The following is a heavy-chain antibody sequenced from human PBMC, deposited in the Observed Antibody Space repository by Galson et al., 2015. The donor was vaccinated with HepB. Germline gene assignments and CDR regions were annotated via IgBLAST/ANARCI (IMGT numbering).Heavy chain of an antibody. CDR3: ASDGYCSGGSCLPNAFDI. Sequence: SLRLSCAASGFTFSTYSMNWVRQAPGKRLEWISYISTSSSTIYYADSVKGRFTISRDNAKNSLYLQMNSLRDEDTAVYYCASDGYCSGGSCLPNAFDIWGQGTMVTVSS. D-gene: IGHD2-15*01. J-gene: IGHJ3*02. CDR2: ISTSSSTI. CDR1: GFTFSTYS. V-gene: IGHV3-48*02.